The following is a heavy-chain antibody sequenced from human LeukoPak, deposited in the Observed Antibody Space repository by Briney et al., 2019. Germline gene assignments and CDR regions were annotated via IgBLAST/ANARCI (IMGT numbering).Heavy chain of an antibody. CDR2: ISGSGGST. J-gene: IGHJ4*02. Sequence: GGSLRLSCAASGFTFSSYAMHWVCQAPGKGLEWVSAISGSGGSTYYADSVTGRFTISRDNAKNTLYLQMNSLRAEDTAVYYCARSYSGSQNYWGQGTLVTVSS. CDR3: ARSYSGSQNY. CDR1: GFTFSSYA. V-gene: IGHV3-23*01. D-gene: IGHD1-26*01.